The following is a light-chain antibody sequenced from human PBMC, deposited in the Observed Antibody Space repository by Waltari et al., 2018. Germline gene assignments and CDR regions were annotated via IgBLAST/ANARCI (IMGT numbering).Light chain of an antibody. CDR1: HSNIGTNS. V-gene: IGLV1-47*01. J-gene: IGLJ1*01. CDR3: AAFDDTLGGHYV. CDR2: TNN. Sequence: QSVLTQSPSASATPGQTLSISCSGSHSNIGTNSVHWYQQVPGTAPKLLIHTNNQRPSVVPDRFSGSKSGTSAALAISGLRSEDEADYYCAAFDDTLGGHYVFGPGTKVTVL.